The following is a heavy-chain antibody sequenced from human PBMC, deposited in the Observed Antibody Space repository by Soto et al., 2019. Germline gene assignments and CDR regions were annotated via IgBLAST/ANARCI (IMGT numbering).Heavy chain of an antibody. D-gene: IGHD5-18*01. J-gene: IGHJ4*02. Sequence: SLRLSCAASGFTFSSYGMHWVRQAPGKGLEWVAVISYDGSNKYYADSVKGRFTISRDNSKNTLYLQMNSLRAEDTAVYYCAREGPSYGLDYWGQGTLVTVSS. CDR2: ISYDGSNK. CDR3: AREGPSYGLDY. V-gene: IGHV3-30*03. CDR1: GFTFSSYG.